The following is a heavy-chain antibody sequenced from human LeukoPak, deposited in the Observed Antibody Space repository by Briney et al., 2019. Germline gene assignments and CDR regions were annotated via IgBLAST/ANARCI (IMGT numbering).Heavy chain of an antibody. CDR1: GYTFTGYY. D-gene: IGHD3-16*02. CDR3: ARDKSGLGELSLYDQ. V-gene: IGHV1-2*02. Sequence: GASVKVSCKASGYTFTGYYMHWVRQAPGQGLEWMGWMNPNSGGTKYAQKFQGRVTMTRDTSISTAYMELSRLRSDDTAMYYCARDKSGLGELSLYDQWGQGTLVTVFS. J-gene: IGHJ5*02. CDR2: MNPNSGGT.